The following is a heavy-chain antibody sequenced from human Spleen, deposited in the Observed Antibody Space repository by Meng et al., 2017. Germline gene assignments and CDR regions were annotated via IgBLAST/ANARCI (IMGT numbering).Heavy chain of an antibody. J-gene: IGHJ4*02. V-gene: IGHV3-48*03. Sequence: GESLKISCAASGFTFSSYEMHWVRQAPGKGLEWVSYISSSGSTIYYADSVKGRFTISRDNAKNSLYLQMNSLRAEDTAVYYCARGESDIIEGLAKNDYWGQGSLVTVSS. D-gene: IGHD2-2*01. CDR3: ARGESDIIEGLAKNDY. CDR2: ISSSGSTI. CDR1: GFTFSSYE.